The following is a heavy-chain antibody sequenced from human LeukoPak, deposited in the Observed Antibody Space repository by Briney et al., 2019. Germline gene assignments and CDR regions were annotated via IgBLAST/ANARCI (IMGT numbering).Heavy chain of an antibody. CDR3: AKSAYYDSSGFYREYYFDY. CDR2: ISRSGSTF. CDR1: GFTFSDYY. Sequence: GGSLRLSCAASGFTFSDYYMGWIRQAPGKGLEWVSYISRSGSTFYYADSVKGRFTISRDNAKNSLFLQMNSLRAEDTAVYYCAKSAYYDSSGFYREYYFDYWGQGTLVTVSS. J-gene: IGHJ4*02. V-gene: IGHV3-11*01. D-gene: IGHD3-22*01.